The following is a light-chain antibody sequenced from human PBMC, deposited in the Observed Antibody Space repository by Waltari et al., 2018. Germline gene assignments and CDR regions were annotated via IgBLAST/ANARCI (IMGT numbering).Light chain of an antibody. CDR2: YVS. Sequence: QSALTQPASVSGSPGQSITISCTGTSSDVGSYNYVPWYQQHPGKAPKPMIYYVSYGPSGVSNRFSGSKSGNTASLTISGLQAEDEADYYCSSYITTNTLELFGGGTSLTVL. CDR1: SSDVGSYNY. J-gene: IGLJ2*01. CDR3: SSYITTNTLEL. V-gene: IGLV2-14*03.